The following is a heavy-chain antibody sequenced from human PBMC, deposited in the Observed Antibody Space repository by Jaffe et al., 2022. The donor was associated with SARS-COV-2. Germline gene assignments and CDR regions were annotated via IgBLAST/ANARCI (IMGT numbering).Heavy chain of an antibody. D-gene: IGHD3-16*02. CDR2: ISGSGGST. Sequence: EVQLLESGGGLVQPGGSLRLSCAASGFTFSSYAMSWVRQAPGKGLEWVSAISGSGGSTYYADSVKGRFTISRDNSKNTLYLQMNSLRAEDTAVYYCAKDRSQLRLGELSLPFDYWGQGTLVTVSS. J-gene: IGHJ4*02. CDR1: GFTFSSYA. V-gene: IGHV3-23*01. CDR3: AKDRSQLRLGELSLPFDY.